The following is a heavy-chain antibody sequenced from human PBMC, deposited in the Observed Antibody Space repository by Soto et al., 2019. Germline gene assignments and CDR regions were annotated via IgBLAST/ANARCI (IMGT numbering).Heavy chain of an antibody. CDR3: TREQTSTVVTQ. CDR1: GGSMSNYY. D-gene: IGHD4-17*01. V-gene: IGHV4-59*01. J-gene: IGHJ4*02. Sequence: SETLSLTCTVSGGSMSNYYWSWIRQPPGKGLEWIGCVYYSGSTNYNPSLESRVTISVDTSKNQFSLKLSSVTAADTAVYYCTREQTSTVVTQWGQGTMVTVS. CDR2: VYYSGST.